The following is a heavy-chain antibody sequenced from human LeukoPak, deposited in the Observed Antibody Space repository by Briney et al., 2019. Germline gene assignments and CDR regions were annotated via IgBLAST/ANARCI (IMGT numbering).Heavy chain of an antibody. CDR2: IYYSGST. CDR3: ARDYYGSGSYPYYYGMDV. J-gene: IGHJ6*02. D-gene: IGHD3-10*01. Sequence: KASETLSLTCTVSCGSISSYYWSWIRQPPGKGLEWIGYIYYSGSTNYNPSLKSRVTISVDTSKNQFSLKLSSVTAADTAVYYCARDYYGSGSYPYYYGMDVWGQGTTVTVSS. CDR1: CGSISSYY. V-gene: IGHV4-59*01.